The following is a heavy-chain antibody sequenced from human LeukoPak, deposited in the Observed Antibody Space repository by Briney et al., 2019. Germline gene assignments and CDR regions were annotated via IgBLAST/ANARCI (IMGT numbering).Heavy chain of an antibody. CDR3: AKDFRIGYSAHFDY. J-gene: IGHJ4*02. CDR2: ITGDGAGT. V-gene: IGHV3-23*01. CDR1: GFTFRSYV. Sequence: PGGSLRLSCAASGFTFRSYVMSWVRQTPEKGLEWVSAITGDGAGTNHADSVKGRFTIFRDNSKNTLYLQMNSLRAEDTAVYYCAKDFRIGYSAHFDYWGQGALVTVSS. D-gene: IGHD2-21*01.